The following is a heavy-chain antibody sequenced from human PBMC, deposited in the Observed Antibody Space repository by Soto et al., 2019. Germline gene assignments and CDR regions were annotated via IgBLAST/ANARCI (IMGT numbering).Heavy chain of an antibody. CDR1: GYTFTGYY. CDR3: ARPYSSGWYFLNWFDH. D-gene: IGHD6-19*01. Sequence: QVQLVQSGAEVKKPGASVKVSCKASGYTFTGYYMHWVRQAPRQGLEWMGWINPNSGGTNYAQKFQGRVTMTRNTCIRRVSMELCGLRSDDTAVYYSARPYSSGWYFLNWFDHWGQGTLVTVSS. CDR2: INPNSGGT. V-gene: IGHV1-2*02. J-gene: IGHJ5*02.